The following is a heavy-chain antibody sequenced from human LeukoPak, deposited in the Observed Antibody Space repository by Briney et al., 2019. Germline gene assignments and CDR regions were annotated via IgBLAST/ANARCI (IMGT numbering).Heavy chain of an antibody. D-gene: IGHD3-22*01. V-gene: IGHV1-8*01. CDR2: MNPNSGST. J-gene: IGHJ4*02. CDR3: ARVEYYDSSGYYEASVY. Sequence: VASVKVSCKASGYTFTSYDINWVRQATGQGLEWMGWMNPNSGSTSYAQKFQGRVTMTRDMSTSTVYMELSSLRSEDTAVYYCARVEYYDSSGYYEASVYWGQGTLVTVSS. CDR1: GYTFTSYD.